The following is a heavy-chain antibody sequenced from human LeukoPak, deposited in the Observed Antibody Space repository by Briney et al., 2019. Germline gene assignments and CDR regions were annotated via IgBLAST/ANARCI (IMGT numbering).Heavy chain of an antibody. CDR2: ISSSSSYI. CDR3: ARVIAFRGYLDV. J-gene: IGHJ6*03. CDR1: GFTFSSYN. V-gene: IGHV3-21*01. D-gene: IGHD3-16*02. Sequence: GGSLRLSCAASGFTFSSYNVNWVRLAPGKGLERVSYISSSSSYIYYADSVKGRFTISRDNAKNSLFLQMNSLRAEDTAVYYCARVIAFRGYLDVWGKGTTVTVSS.